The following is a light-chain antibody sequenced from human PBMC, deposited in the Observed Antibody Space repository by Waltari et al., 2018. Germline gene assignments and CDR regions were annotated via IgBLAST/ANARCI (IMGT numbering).Light chain of an antibody. V-gene: IGKV4-1*01. CDR3: QQYFTTPFT. Sequence: DIVMSQSPDSLAVSLGERATINCRSSPTISHISPPVTYLALYQKKPGQPPKLLIYGASSRESGVPDRFSGSASGTNFALTISSLQAEDVAVYYCQQYFTTPFTFGPGTKVDI. CDR2: GAS. CDR1: PTISHISPPVTY. J-gene: IGKJ3*01.